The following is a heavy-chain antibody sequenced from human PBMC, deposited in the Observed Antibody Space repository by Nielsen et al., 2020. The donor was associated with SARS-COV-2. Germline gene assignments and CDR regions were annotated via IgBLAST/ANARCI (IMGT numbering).Heavy chain of an antibody. CDR2: ISSGGDYA. CDR3: ARVYHTSGWGGNYYYGMDV. J-gene: IGHJ6*02. V-gene: IGHV3-21*01. D-gene: IGHD3-22*01. Sequence: GESLKISCAASGFTFSNYRMNWVRQAPGKGLEWVASISSGGDYAYDADSVRGRFTISRDNAKNSLYLQMNSLRAEDTAVYYCARVYHTSGWGGNYYYGMDVWGQGTTVTVSS. CDR1: GFTFSNYR.